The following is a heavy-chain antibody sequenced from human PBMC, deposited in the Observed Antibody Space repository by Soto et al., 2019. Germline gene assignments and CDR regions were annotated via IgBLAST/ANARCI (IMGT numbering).Heavy chain of an antibody. V-gene: IGHV3-7*01. CDR1: GFTFSSYC. CDR2: IKQDGSEK. CDR3: ARDRYSYYDFWSGSLPYYYYGMDV. D-gene: IGHD3-3*01. J-gene: IGHJ6*02. Sequence: PGGSLRLSCAASGFTFSSYCMSWVRQAPGKGLEWVANIKQDGSEKYYVDSVKGRFTISRDNAKNSLYLQMNSLRAEDTAVYYCARDRYSYYDFWSGSLPYYYYGMDVWGQGTTVTVS.